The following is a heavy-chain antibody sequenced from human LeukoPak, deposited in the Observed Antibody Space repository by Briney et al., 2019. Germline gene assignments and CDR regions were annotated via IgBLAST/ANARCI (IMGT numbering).Heavy chain of an antibody. Sequence: GGSLRLSCAASGFTFSTYWMSWVRQAPGKGLEWVANIKQDGSEKYYVDSVKGRFTISRDNAKNSLYLQMNSLRAEDTSIYYCARDRDGDYYFDYWGQGTMVTVSS. CDR1: GFTFSTYW. CDR2: IKQDGSEK. J-gene: IGHJ4*02. V-gene: IGHV3-7*01. D-gene: IGHD4-17*01. CDR3: ARDRDGDYYFDY.